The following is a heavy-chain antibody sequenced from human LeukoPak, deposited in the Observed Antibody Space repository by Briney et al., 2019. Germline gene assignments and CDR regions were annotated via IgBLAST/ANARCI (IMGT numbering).Heavy chain of an antibody. CDR3: ARGPDYDSSGYYPFDW. V-gene: IGHV4-59*13. CDR2: IYYSGST. J-gene: IGHJ4*02. D-gene: IGHD3-22*01. CDR1: GGSISSYY. Sequence: SETLSRTCTVSGGSISSYYWSWIRQPPGKGLAWIGYIYYSGSTNYNPSLKSRVTISVDTSKNQFSLKLSSVTAADTAVYYCARGPDYDSSGYYPFDWWGQGTLVTVSS.